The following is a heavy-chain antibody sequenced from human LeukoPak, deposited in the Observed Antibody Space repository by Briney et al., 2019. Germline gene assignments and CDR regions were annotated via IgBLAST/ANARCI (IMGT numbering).Heavy chain of an antibody. CDR3: ARQDYGGTDY. V-gene: IGHV4-39*01. J-gene: IGHJ4*02. D-gene: IGHD4-23*01. Sequence: SETLSLTCTVSGGSISSSSYYWGWIRQPPGKGLEWIGNIYYSGSTYYNPSLKSRVTISVDTSNNQFSLKLSFVTAADPAVYFCARQDYGGTDYWGQGTLVSVSS. CDR1: GGSISSSSYY. CDR2: IYYSGST.